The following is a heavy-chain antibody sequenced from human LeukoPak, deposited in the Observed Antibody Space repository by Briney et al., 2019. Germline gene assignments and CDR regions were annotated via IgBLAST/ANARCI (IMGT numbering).Heavy chain of an antibody. V-gene: IGHV3-23*01. CDR2: ISGSGGST. CDR1: GFTFSSYA. J-gene: IGHJ4*02. D-gene: IGHD1-1*01. Sequence: GGSLRLSWAASGFTFSSYAMSWVRQAPGKGLEWVSAISGSGGSTYYADSGTGRFTISRDNCKNTLYLQMNSLRAEHTAVYYCATNQRNTGDYFDYWGQGPLVSVSS. CDR3: ATNQRNTGDYFDY.